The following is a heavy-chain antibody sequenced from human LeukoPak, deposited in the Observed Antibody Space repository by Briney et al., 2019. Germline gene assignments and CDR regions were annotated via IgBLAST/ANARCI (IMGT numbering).Heavy chain of an antibody. CDR2: ISGSGGST. V-gene: IGHV3-23*01. CDR1: GFTFSSYA. Sequence: GGSLRLSCAASGFTFSSYAMSWVRQAPGKGLEWVSAISGSGGSTYYADSAKGRFTISRDNSKNTLYLQMNSLRAEDRAVYYCAKDRGRTVRYFDRDPNWFDPWGQGTLVTVSS. D-gene: IGHD3-9*01. J-gene: IGHJ5*02. CDR3: AKDRGRTVRYFDRDPNWFDP.